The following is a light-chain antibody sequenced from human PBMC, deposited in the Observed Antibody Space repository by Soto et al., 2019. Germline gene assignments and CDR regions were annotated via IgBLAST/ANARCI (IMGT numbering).Light chain of an antibody. CDR2: GAS. CDR3: RQHHNWPRP. J-gene: IGKJ1*01. Sequence: EIVMTQSPATLSVSPGERATLSCRASQSVSSNLAWYQQKPGQAPRLLIYGASTRATGIPARFSGSGSGTEFTLTISSLQSEDFAVYYCRQHHNWPRPFGPGPRVDIK. CDR1: QSVSSN. V-gene: IGKV3-15*01.